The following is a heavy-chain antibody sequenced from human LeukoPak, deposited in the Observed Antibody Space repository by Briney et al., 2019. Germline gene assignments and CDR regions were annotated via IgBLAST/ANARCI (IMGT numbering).Heavy chain of an antibody. CDR1: GFTFSGYN. Sequence: GGSLRLSCAASGFTFSGYNLNWVRQAPGKGLDWVSYISSSGSTIYYANSVKGRYTVSRDNAKNSLFLQMNSLRAEDTAVYYCARDLDPLNYWGQGTLVTVSS. CDR3: ARDLDPLNY. CDR2: ISSSGSTI. J-gene: IGHJ4*02. V-gene: IGHV3-48*01. D-gene: IGHD3/OR15-3a*01.